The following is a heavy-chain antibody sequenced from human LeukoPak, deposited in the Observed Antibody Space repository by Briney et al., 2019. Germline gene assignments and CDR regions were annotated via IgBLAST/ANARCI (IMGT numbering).Heavy chain of an antibody. D-gene: IGHD2-8*01. V-gene: IGHV3-66*01. CDR3: ARKERNGRIDY. Sequence: GGSLRLSCAASGFTFDDYGMSWVRKAPGKGLEWVSLIYSGGSTYYADSVKGRFTISRDNSKNTLYLQMNSLRAEDTAVYYCARKERNGRIDYWGQGTLVTVSS. J-gene: IGHJ4*02. CDR2: IYSGGST. CDR1: GFTFDDYG.